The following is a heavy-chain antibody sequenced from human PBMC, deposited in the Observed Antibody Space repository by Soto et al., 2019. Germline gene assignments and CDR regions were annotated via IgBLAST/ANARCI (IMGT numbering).Heavy chain of an antibody. CDR1: GGSISSSY. D-gene: IGHD2-2*01. CDR2: IYYSGST. J-gene: IGHJ6*03. CDR3: ARVQRDIVVVPAARAGGSYYYYYMDV. V-gene: IGHV4-59*01. Sequence: QVQLQESGPGLVKPSETLSLTCTVSGGSISSSYWSWIRQPPGKGLEWIGYIYYSGSTNYNPSLKSRVTISVDTSKNQFSLKLSSVTAADTAVYYCARVQRDIVVVPAARAGGSYYYYYMDVWGKGTTVTVSS.